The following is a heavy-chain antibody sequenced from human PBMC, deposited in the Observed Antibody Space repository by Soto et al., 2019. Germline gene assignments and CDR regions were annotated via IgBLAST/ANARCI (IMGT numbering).Heavy chain of an antibody. V-gene: IGHV3-30*18. Sequence: GSLRLPCAASGFTFSSYGMHWVRQAPGKGLEWVAVISYDGSNKYYADSVKGRFTISRDNSKNTLYLQMNSLRAEDTAVYYCAKNSPGSGWYGGYFDYWGQGTLVTVSS. D-gene: IGHD6-19*01. CDR1: GFTFSSYG. CDR2: ISYDGSNK. CDR3: AKNSPGSGWYGGYFDY. J-gene: IGHJ4*02.